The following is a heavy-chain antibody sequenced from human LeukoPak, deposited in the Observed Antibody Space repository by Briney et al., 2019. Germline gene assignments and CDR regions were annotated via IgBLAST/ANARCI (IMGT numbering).Heavy chain of an antibody. CDR3: AREGSSSWSDAFDI. Sequence: GGSLRLSCAASGFTFSSYSMNWVRQAPGKGLEWVSYISSSSSTIYYADSVKGRFTISRDNSKNTLYLQMNSLRAEDTAVYYCAREGSSSWSDAFDIWGQGTMVTVSS. D-gene: IGHD6-13*01. CDR1: GFTFSSYS. J-gene: IGHJ3*02. V-gene: IGHV3-48*01. CDR2: ISSSSSTI.